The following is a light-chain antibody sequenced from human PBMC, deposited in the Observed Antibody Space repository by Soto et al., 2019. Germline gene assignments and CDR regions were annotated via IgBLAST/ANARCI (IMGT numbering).Light chain of an antibody. CDR1: QSVTRKH. V-gene: IGKV3-20*01. CDR2: GAS. J-gene: IGKJ5*01. CDR3: QQYGGSASIT. Sequence: IVMTQSPGTLSLSPGDSATLTWRASQSVTRKHLAWYQHKPGQAARVLIYGASNRANGAPDRFSGGGSCTNLSPTISRLEPADFSAYDGQQYGGSASITFGQGTRLEIK.